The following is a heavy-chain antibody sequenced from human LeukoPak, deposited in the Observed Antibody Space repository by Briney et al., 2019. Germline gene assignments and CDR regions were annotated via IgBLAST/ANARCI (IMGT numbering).Heavy chain of an antibody. CDR3: ARQYISGQWYFDY. D-gene: IGHD5-18*01. CDR1: GYTFTSYD. J-gene: IGHJ4*02. Sequence: ASVKVSCTASGYTFTSYDINWVRQATGQGLEWMGWMNPNSGNTGYAQKFQGRVTITRNTSISTAYMELSSLRSEDTAVYYCARQYISGQWYFDYWGQGTLVTVSS. V-gene: IGHV1-8*03. CDR2: MNPNSGNT.